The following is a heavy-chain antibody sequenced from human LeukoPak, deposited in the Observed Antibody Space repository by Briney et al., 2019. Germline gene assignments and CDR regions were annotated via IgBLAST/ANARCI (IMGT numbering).Heavy chain of an antibody. Sequence: SETLSLTCAVYGGSFSGYYWSWIRQPPGKGLEWIGEINHSRSTNYNPSLKSRVTISVDTSKNQFSLKLSSVTAADTAVYYCARGRVWGSYRQNFDYWGQGTLVTVSS. V-gene: IGHV4-34*01. D-gene: IGHD3-16*02. CDR1: GGSFSGYY. J-gene: IGHJ4*02. CDR3: ARGRVWGSYRQNFDY. CDR2: INHSRST.